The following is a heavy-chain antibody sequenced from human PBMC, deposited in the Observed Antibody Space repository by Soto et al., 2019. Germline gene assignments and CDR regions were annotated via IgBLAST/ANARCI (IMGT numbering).Heavy chain of an antibody. J-gene: IGHJ6*02. V-gene: IGHV3-30-3*01. CDR2: ISYDGSNK. CDR1: GFTLSSYA. D-gene: IGHD3-16*01. Sequence: GGSLRLSCAASGFTLSSYAMHWVRQAPGKGLEWVAVISYDGSNKYYADSVKGRFTISRDNSKNTLYLQMNSLRAEDTAVYYCARGGHYGMDVWGQGTTVTVSS. CDR3: ARGGHYGMDV.